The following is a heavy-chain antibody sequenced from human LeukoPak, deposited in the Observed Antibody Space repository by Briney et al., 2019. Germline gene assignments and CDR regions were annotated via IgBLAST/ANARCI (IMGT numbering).Heavy chain of an antibody. J-gene: IGHJ6*02. CDR3: AKDLSSSWHDPHYYYGMDV. Sequence: GGSLRLSCAASGFTFDDYAMHWVRQAPGKGLEWVSGISWNSGSIGYADSVKGRFTISRDNAKNSLYLQMNSLRAEDTALYYCAKDLSSSWHDPHYYYGMDVWGQGTTVTVSS. D-gene: IGHD6-13*01. CDR2: ISWNSGSI. V-gene: IGHV3-9*01. CDR1: GFTFDDYA.